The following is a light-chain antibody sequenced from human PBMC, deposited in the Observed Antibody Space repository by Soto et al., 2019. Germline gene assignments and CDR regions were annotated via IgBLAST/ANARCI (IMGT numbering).Light chain of an antibody. CDR3: SSYTSSSLYV. CDR1: SSDVGGYNY. CDR2: DVS. Sequence: QSVLTQPASVSGSPGQSITISCTGTSSDVGGYNYVSWYQQLPGKAPKLMIYDVSDRPSGVSNRFSGSKSGSTASLTISGLQAEDEADYYCSSYTSSSLYVFGTGTKVTVL. J-gene: IGLJ1*01. V-gene: IGLV2-14*01.